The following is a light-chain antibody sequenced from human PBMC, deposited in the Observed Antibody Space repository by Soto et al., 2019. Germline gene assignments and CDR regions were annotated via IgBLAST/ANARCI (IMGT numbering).Light chain of an antibody. V-gene: IGLV2-14*01. Sequence: QSALTQPASVSGSPGQSITISCSGTSXDVGSYDHVAWYQQFSGKTPKLVIYEVSNRPSGVSSRFSGSKSGNTASLTISGLQAEDEADYYCISYTGSSTSYVFGSGTKVTVL. J-gene: IGLJ1*01. CDR1: SXDVGSYDH. CDR2: EVS. CDR3: ISYTGSSTSYV.